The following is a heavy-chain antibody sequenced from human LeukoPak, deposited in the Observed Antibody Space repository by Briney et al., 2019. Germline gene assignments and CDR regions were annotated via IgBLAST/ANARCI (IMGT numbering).Heavy chain of an antibody. D-gene: IGHD3-22*01. CDR3: ASGYYYDSSGYYALFDY. CDR1: GYSISSGYY. J-gene: IGHJ4*02. CDR2: INHSGST. V-gene: IGHV4-34*01. Sequence: PSETLSLTCAVSGYSISSGYYWSWIRQPPGKGLEWIGEINHSGSTNYNPSLKSRVTISVDTSKNQFSLKLSSVTAADTAVYYCASGYYYDSSGYYALFDYWGQGTLVTVSS.